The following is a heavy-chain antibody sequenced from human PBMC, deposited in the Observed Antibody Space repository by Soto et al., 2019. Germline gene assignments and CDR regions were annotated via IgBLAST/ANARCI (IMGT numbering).Heavy chain of an antibody. V-gene: IGHV1-69*02. D-gene: IGHD3-22*01. Sequence: SVKVSCKASGGAFSSYTFSWVRQAPGQGLEWMGRIIPNLGIANYAQQFQGRVTITADKSTSTAYMELSSLRSEDTAVYYCARGKYCVTTTCYSHFDCWGQGALVTVSS. CDR3: ARGKYCVTTTCYSHFDC. J-gene: IGHJ4*02. CDR2: IIPNLGIA. CDR1: GGAFSSYT.